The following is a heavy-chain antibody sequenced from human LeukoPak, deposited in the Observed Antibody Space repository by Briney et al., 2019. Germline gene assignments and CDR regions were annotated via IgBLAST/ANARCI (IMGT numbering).Heavy chain of an antibody. CDR3: ARDLVAVADY. V-gene: IGHV3-30*02. CDR1: GFTFSSYG. J-gene: IGHJ4*02. CDR2: IRYDGSNK. Sequence: PGGSLRLSCAASGFTFSSYGMHWVRQAPGKGLEWVAFIRYDGSNKYYADSVKGRFTISGDNSKNTLYLQMNSLRAEDTAVYYCARDLVAVADYWGQGTLVTVSS. D-gene: IGHD6-19*01.